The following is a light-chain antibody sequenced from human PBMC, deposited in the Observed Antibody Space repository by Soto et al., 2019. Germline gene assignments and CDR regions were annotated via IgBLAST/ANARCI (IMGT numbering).Light chain of an antibody. CDR3: QQYGSSPPIT. Sequence: EIVLTQSPGTLSLSLGERATLSCRASQTIGSGYLAWYQKKPGQAPRLLIYGASTRATGIPDRFSGSGSGTDFTLTISRLEPDDFAVYYCQQYGSSPPITFGQGTRLEIK. V-gene: IGKV3-20*01. J-gene: IGKJ5*01. CDR2: GAS. CDR1: QTIGSGY.